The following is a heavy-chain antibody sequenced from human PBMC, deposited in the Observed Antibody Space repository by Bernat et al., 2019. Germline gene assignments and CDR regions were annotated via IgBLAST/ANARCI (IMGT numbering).Heavy chain of an antibody. J-gene: IGHJ6*02. CDR1: GFTFSSYW. CDR3: ARDWQYGLDV. Sequence: EVQLVESGGGLVQPGGSLRLSCAASGFTFSSYWMHWVRQAPGKGLVWVSRITGDGTGTNYADSVKGRFTISRDNAKNTIYVQMNSLRVEDTAVDYCARDWQYGLDVWGPGTAVTVSS. CDR2: ITGDGTGT. V-gene: IGHV3-74*01.